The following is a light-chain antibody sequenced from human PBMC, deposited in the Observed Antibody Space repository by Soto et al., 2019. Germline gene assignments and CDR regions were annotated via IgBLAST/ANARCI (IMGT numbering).Light chain of an antibody. J-gene: IGKJ1*01. CDR3: QHYNTYPWT. Sequence: EIVLTQSPGTLSLSPGERATLSCRASQSVSRNFLAWYQRKPGQAPRLLIYGASSRATGIPDRFSGSGSGTEFTLTISSLEPEDFATYYCQHYNTYPWTFGQGTKVDIK. CDR1: QSVSRNF. V-gene: IGKV3-20*01. CDR2: GAS.